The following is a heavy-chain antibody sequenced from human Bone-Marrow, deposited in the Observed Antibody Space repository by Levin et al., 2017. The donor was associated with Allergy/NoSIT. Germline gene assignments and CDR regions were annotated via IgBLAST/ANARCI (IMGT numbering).Heavy chain of an antibody. Sequence: LSLTCAASGFTFSSYAMSWVRQAPGKGLEWVSAISGSGGSTYYADSVKGRFTISRDNSKNTLYLQMNSLRAEDTAVYYCAKDRTVGAFFKEFDYWGQGTLVTVSS. D-gene: IGHD1-26*01. CDR2: ISGSGGST. CDR3: AKDRTVGAFFKEFDY. CDR1: GFTFSSYA. J-gene: IGHJ4*02. V-gene: IGHV3-23*01.